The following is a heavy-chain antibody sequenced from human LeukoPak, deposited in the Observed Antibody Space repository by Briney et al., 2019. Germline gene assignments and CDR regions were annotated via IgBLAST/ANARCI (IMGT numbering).Heavy chain of an antibody. J-gene: IGHJ6*01. D-gene: IGHD2-15*01. CDR3: ARDVGTSSYYSGYSHYGMDV. V-gene: IGHV3-7*01. CDR1: EFTFRRFW. Sequence: PGGSLRLSCAASEFTFRRFWMNWVRQAPGKGLEWVANIKEDGSVKYYVDSVEGRFTISRDNAKNSLFLQMNSLRAEDTAVYYCARDVGTSSYYSGYSHYGMDVWGQGTTVTVSS. CDR2: IKEDGSVK.